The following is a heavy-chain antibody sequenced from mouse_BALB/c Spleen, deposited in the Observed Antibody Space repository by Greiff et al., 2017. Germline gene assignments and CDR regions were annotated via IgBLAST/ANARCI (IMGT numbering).Heavy chain of an antibody. CDR1: GFSLTSYG. V-gene: IGHV2-2*02. D-gene: IGHD1-1*01. J-gene: IGHJ2*01. Sequence: VQLVESGPGLVQPSQSLSITCTVSGFSLTSYGVHWVRQSPGKGLEWLGVIWSGGSTDYNAAFISRLSISKDNSKSQVFFKMNSLQANDTAIYYCARATTVVAEDYFDYWGQGTTLTVSS. CDR2: IWSGGST. CDR3: ARATTVVAEDYFDY.